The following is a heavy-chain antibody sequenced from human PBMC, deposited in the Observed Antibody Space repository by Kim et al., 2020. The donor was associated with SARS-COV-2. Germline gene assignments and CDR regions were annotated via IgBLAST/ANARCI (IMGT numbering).Heavy chain of an antibody. CDR2: ISYDASNK. J-gene: IGHJ4*02. D-gene: IGHD6-19*01. CDR3: ARNPVAAYYFDY. Sequence: GGSLRLSCAASGFTFSNYAMHWVRQAPGKGLEWVAVISYDASNKYYADSVRGRFTISRDNSKNTVYLQMNSLRAEDTAVYYCARNPVAAYYFDYWGQGTLVTVSS. V-gene: IGHV3-30-3*01. CDR1: GFTFSNYA.